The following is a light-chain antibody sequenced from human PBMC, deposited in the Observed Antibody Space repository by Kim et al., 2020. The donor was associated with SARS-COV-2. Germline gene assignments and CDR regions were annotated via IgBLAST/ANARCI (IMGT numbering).Light chain of an antibody. Sequence: GQRVTFSSPGGDSNFGGTCAPAYAHPPRAPPYLLIYRNNPRPSGPPDRFSGSSSGPSASQAISGLRSGDEADYYCAAWDDILNGPVFGGGTQLTVL. CDR1: DSNFGGTC. CDR2: RNN. CDR3: AAWDDILNGPV. J-gene: IGLJ2*01. V-gene: IGLV1-47*01.